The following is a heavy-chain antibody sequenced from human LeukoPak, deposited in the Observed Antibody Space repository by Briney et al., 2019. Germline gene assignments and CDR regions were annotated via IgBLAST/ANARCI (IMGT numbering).Heavy chain of an antibody. V-gene: IGHV1-18*01. CDR1: GYTFTSYG. D-gene: IGHD4-23*01. Sequence: ASVKVSCKASGYTFTSYGITWVRQAPGQGLEWMGWISAYNGNTNYAQKFQGRVTITADESTSTAYMELSSLRSEDTAVYYCAREGAATVVDYWGQGTLVTVSS. J-gene: IGHJ4*02. CDR2: ISAYNGNT. CDR3: AREGAATVVDY.